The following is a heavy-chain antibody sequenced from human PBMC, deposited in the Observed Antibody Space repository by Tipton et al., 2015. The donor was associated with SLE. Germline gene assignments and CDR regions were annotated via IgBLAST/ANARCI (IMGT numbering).Heavy chain of an antibody. CDR2: IYYSGST. CDR1: GGSFSGYY. CDR3: ARFGSSGCFDY. D-gene: IGHD6-19*01. Sequence: TLSLTCAVYGGSFSGYYWSWIRQPPGKGLEWIGYIYYSGSTNYNPSLKSRVTISVDTSKNQFSLKLSSVTAADTAVYYCARFGSSGCFDYWGQGTLVTVSS. J-gene: IGHJ4*02. V-gene: IGHV4-59*01.